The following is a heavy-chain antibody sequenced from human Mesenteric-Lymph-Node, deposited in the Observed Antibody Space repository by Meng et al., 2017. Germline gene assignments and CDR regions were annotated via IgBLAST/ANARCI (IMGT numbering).Heavy chain of an antibody. CDR3: AKDPDYGLGTEYNDY. CDR1: GFTVSTNY. V-gene: IGHV3-66*02. CDR2: IHRDGHT. Sequence: GESLKISCVASGFTVSTNYMSWVRQAPGKGLEWLAVIHRDGHTYYGDSVKGRFTMSRDNSKNKMYLQMNSLRVEDTAVYYCAKDPDYGLGTEYNDYWGQGTTVTVSS. J-gene: IGHJ6*02. D-gene: IGHD3-10*01.